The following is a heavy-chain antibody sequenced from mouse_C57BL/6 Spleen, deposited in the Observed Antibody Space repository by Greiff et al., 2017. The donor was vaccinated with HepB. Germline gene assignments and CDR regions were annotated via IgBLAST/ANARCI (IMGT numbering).Heavy chain of an antibody. CDR3: ARCDYDRNWYFDV. V-gene: IGHV1-42*01. Sequence: VQLKQSGPELVKPGASVKISCKVSGYSFTGYYMNWVKQSPEKSLEWIGEINPSTGGTTYNQKFKAKATLTVDKSSSTAYMQLKSLTSEDSAVYYCARCDYDRNWYFDVWGTGTTVTVSS. D-gene: IGHD2-4*01. CDR2: INPSTGGT. CDR1: GYSFTGYY. J-gene: IGHJ1*03.